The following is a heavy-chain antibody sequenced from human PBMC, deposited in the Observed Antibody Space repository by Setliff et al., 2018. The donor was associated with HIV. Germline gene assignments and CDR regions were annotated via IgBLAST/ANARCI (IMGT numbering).Heavy chain of an antibody. V-gene: IGHV4-34*01. CDR3: AIGSYYDILTGAFDY. J-gene: IGHJ4*02. CDR2: INLSRST. D-gene: IGHD3-9*01. CDR1: GASFSGYY. Sequence: SETLSLTCAVYGASFSGYYWSWIRQPPGKGLEWIGEINLSRSTDYNPSLKSRVTISVDTSKNQFSLRLSSVTAADTAVYYCAIGSYYDILTGAFDYWGQGTLVTVSS.